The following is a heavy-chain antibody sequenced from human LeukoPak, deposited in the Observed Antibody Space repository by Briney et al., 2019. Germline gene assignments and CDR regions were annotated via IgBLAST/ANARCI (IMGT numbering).Heavy chain of an antibody. Sequence: RGSLRLSCAASGFTFSSYAMHWVRQAPGKGLEWVAVISYDESNKYYADSVKGRFTISRDNSKNTLYLQMNSLRAEDTAVYYCARGAGIVATIFDYWGQGTLVTVSS. CDR2: ISYDESNK. CDR3: ARGAGIVATIFDY. CDR1: GFTFSSYA. D-gene: IGHD5-12*01. J-gene: IGHJ4*02. V-gene: IGHV3-30*04.